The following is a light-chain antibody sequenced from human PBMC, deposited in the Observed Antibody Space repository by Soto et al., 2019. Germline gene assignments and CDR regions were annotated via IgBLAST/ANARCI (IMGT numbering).Light chain of an antibody. Sequence: QAVVTRPPSVSEAPRQRVTISCSGSSSNIGNNAVNWYQQLPGKAPKLLIYYDDLLPSGVSDRFSGSKSGTSASLGISGLQSEDEADYYCAAWDDSLNGPVFGGGTKLTVL. CDR3: AAWDDSLNGPV. CDR1: SSNIGNNA. J-gene: IGLJ2*01. V-gene: IGLV1-36*01. CDR2: YDD.